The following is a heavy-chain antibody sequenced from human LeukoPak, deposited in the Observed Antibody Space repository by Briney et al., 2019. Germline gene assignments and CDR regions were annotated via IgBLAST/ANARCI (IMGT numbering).Heavy chain of an antibody. V-gene: IGHV3-53*01. CDR1: GFTVSNNF. D-gene: IGHD5/OR15-5a*01. J-gene: IGHJ3*02. CDR2: IHSDGNT. Sequence: SGGSLRLSCAASGFTVSNNFMYWVRQAPGKGLEWVSVIHSDGNTLYADSVEGRFTISRDNFKNTVYLQMSSLRAEDTAVYYCAREDNRGVYDDGFDIWGQGTMVTVYS. CDR3: AREDNRGVYDDGFDI.